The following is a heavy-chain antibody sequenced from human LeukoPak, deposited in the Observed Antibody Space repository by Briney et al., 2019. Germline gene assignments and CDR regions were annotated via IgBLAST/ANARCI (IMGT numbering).Heavy chain of an antibody. V-gene: IGHV4-39*07. D-gene: IGHD1-26*01. Sequence: SETLSLTCAVYGGSFSSYYWGWIRQPPGKGLEWIGSIYYSGSTYYNPSLKSRVTISVDTSKNQFSLKLSSVTAADTAVYYCARDYRIVGASLDWFDPWGQGTLVTVSS. CDR2: IYYSGST. CDR3: ARDYRIVGASLDWFDP. J-gene: IGHJ5*02. CDR1: GGSFSSYY.